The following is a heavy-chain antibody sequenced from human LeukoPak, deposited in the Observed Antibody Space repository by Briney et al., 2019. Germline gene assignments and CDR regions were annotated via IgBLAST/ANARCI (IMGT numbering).Heavy chain of an antibody. V-gene: IGHV4-4*07. CDR1: GGSISSYY. D-gene: IGHD6-19*01. CDR2: IYTSGST. Sequence: SETLSLTCTVSGGSISSYYWSWIRQPAGKGLEWIGRIYTSGSTNYSPSLKSRVTMSVDTSKNQFSLKLSSVTAADTAVYYCARGGHSGWYKGYNWFDPWGQGTLATVSS. J-gene: IGHJ5*02. CDR3: ARGGHSGWYKGYNWFDP.